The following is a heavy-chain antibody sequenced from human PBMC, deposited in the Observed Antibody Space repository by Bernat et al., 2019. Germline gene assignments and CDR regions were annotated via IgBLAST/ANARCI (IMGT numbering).Heavy chain of an antibody. J-gene: IGHJ4*02. V-gene: IGHV1-69*02. CDR1: GGTFSSYT. Sequence: QVQLVQSGAEVKKPGSSVKVSCKASGGTFSSYTISWVRQAPGQGLEWMGRIIPILGIANYAQKFQGRVTITADKSTSTAYMELSSLRSEDTAVYYCASYNTPYYGGNLGSAIDYWGQGTLVTVSS. D-gene: IGHD4-17*01. CDR2: IIPILGIA. CDR3: ASYNTPYYGGNLGSAIDY.